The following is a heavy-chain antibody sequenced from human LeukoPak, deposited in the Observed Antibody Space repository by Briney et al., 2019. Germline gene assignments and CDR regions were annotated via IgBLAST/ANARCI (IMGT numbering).Heavy chain of an antibody. CDR2: ISAYNSYT. CDR1: GYTFTAYY. CDR3: ATTRGSHVLTPYFDY. V-gene: IGHV1-18*04. J-gene: IGHJ4*02. Sequence: ASVKVSCKASGYTFTAYYIHWVRRAPGQGLEWMGWISAYNSYTRYVEKFQGRVTMTIDTSTNTADMELRSLRSDGTAVYYCATTRGSHVLTPYFDYWGQGTLVTVSS. D-gene: IGHD3-16*01.